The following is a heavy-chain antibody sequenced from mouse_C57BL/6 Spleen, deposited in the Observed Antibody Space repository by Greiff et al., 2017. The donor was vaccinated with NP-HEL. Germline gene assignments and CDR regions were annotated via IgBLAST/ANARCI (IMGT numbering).Heavy chain of an antibody. CDR3: ANYYGSSHWYFDV. V-gene: IGHV5-9*01. CDR1: GFTFSSYT. D-gene: IGHD1-1*01. J-gene: IGHJ1*03. CDR2: ISGGGGNT. Sequence: EVMLVESGGGLVKPGGSLKLSCAASGFTFSSYTMSWVRQTPEKRLEWVATISGGGGNTYYPDSVKGRFTISRDNAKNTLYLQMSSLRSEDTALYYCANYYGSSHWYFDVWGTGTTVTVSS.